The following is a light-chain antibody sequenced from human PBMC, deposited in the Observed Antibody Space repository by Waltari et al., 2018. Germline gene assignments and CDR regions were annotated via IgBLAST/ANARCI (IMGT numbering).Light chain of an antibody. J-gene: IGLJ3*02. CDR1: TSDVGGYNS. CDR2: NVS. Sequence: QSALTQPASVSGSPGQSITISCTGTTSDVGGYNSVSWYQQHPGKAPKLMIHNVSNRPSVVSNRFSGSKSGNTASLTISGLQAEDEAVYYCSSYTSTNTFGLFGGGTKLTVL. CDR3: SSYTSTNTFGL. V-gene: IGLV2-14*03.